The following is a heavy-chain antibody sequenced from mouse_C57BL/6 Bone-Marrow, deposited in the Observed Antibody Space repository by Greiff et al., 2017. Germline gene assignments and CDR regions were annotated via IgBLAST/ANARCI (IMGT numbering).Heavy chain of an antibody. D-gene: IGHD1-2*01. J-gene: IGHJ1*03. CDR2: IDPSDSYT. CDR3: ASGCWYFDV. CDR1: GYTFTSYW. Sequence: QVQLQQPGAELVMPGASVKLSCKASGYTFTSYWMHWVKQRPGQGLEWIGEIDPSDSYTNYNQKFKGKSTLTVDKSSSTAYMQLSSLTSEDSAVYYCASGCWYFDVWGTGTTVTVSS. V-gene: IGHV1-69*01.